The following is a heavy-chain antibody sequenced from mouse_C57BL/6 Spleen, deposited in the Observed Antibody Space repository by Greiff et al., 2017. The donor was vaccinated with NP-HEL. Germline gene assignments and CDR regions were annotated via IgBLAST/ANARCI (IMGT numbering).Heavy chain of an antibody. Sequence: EVQVVESGGGLVKPGGSLKLSCAASGFTFSDYGMHWVRQAPEKGLEWVAYISSGSSTIYYADTVKGRFTISRDNAKNTLFLQMSSLRSEDTAMYYCARGEDCNYAMDYWGQGTSVTVSS. CDR1: GFTFSDYG. D-gene: IGHD2-13*01. CDR2: ISSGSSTI. J-gene: IGHJ4*01. CDR3: ARGEDCNYAMDY. V-gene: IGHV5-17*01.